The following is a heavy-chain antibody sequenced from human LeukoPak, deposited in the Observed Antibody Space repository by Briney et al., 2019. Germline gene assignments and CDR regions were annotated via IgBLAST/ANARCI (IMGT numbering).Heavy chain of an antibody. CDR3: ASTYGSGSQNWFDP. V-gene: IGHV4-34*01. CDR2: INHSGST. J-gene: IGHJ5*02. CDR1: GGSFSGYY. D-gene: IGHD3-10*01. Sequence: SETLSLTCAVYGGSFSGYYWSWIRQPPGKGLEWIGEINHSGSTNYSPSLKSRVTISVDTSKNQFSLKLSSVTAADTAVYYCASTYGSGSQNWFDPRGQGTLVTVSS.